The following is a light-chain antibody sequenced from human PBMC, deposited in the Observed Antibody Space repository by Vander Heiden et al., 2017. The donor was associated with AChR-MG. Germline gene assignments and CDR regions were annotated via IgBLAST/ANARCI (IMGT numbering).Light chain of an antibody. J-gene: IGKJ4*01. CDR1: QSVKSN. CDR2: DAS. CDR3: QHYNNWPT. Sequence: EIVMTQSPATMSVSPGERATLSCRASQSVKSNLAWYQQKPGQAPRVLIYDASTRATGIPARFSGSGSGTEFTLTISSPQSEDFAVYYCQHYNNWPTFGGGTKVEIK. V-gene: IGKV3-15*01.